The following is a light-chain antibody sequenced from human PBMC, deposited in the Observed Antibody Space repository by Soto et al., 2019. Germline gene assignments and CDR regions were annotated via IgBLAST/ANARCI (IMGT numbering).Light chain of an antibody. CDR3: LQDYNYPWT. V-gene: IGKV1-6*01. CDR1: QGIRND. Sequence: AVQMTQSPSSLSASVGDRVTITCRASQGIRNDLGWYQQKPGKAPKLLIYAASSLQSGVPSRFSGSGSATDFTLTISSLQPEDFATYYCLQDYNYPWTFGQGTKVDIK. CDR2: AAS. J-gene: IGKJ1*01.